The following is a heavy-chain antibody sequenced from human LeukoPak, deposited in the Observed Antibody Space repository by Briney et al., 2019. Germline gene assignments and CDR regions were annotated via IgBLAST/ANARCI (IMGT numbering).Heavy chain of an antibody. Sequence: PSETLSLTCTVSGGSISSSSYYWGWIRQPPGKGLEWIGSTYYSGSTYYNPSLKSRVTISVDTSKNQFSLKLSSVTAADTAVYYCARRGGTIFGFGEHNWFGPWGQGTLVTVSS. V-gene: IGHV4-39*01. D-gene: IGHD3-3*01. CDR3: ARRGGTIFGFGEHNWFGP. J-gene: IGHJ5*02. CDR1: GGSISSSSYY. CDR2: TYYSGST.